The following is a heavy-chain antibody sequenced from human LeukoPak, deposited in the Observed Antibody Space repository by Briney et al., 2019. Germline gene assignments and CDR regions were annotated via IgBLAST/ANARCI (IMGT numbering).Heavy chain of an antibody. D-gene: IGHD3-9*01. Sequence: KPSETLSPMCSVSGGSMSSYYWSWIRQPPGKGLEWIGSIYFSGSTNYNPSLKSRVSISVDTSKNQFSLKLGSVTAADTAVYYCARWDDKRPLWGQGTLVTVSS. CDR3: ARWDDKRPL. J-gene: IGHJ4*02. CDR1: GGSMSSYY. V-gene: IGHV4-59*01. CDR2: IYFSGST.